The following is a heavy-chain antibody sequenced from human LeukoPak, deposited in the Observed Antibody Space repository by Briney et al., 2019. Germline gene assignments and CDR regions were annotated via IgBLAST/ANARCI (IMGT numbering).Heavy chain of an antibody. V-gene: IGHV3-30*02. CDR3: VRGMRDYYGLDY. CDR1: GFSFSSYG. Sequence: GGSLRLSCAASGFSFSSYGMHWVREAPGKGLEWVAFIRYDGSNKYYADSVKGRFTISRDNAKNTLYLQMNSLTAEDTAVYYCVRGMRDYYGLDYWGQGTLVTVSA. CDR2: IRYDGSNK. J-gene: IGHJ4*02. D-gene: IGHD3-10*01.